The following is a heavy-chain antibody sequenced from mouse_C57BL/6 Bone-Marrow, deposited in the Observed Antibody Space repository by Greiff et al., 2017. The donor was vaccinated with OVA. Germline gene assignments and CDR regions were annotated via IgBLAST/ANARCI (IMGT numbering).Heavy chain of an antibody. Sequence: EVQVVESGGGLVKPGGSLKLSCAASGFTFSSYAMSWVRQTPEKRLEWVATISAGGSSNYYPDNVKGRFTISRDNAKNNLYLQMNHVKSEDTAMYYCERGGSEDYWGQGTPLTVSS. J-gene: IGHJ2*01. D-gene: IGHD3-2*02. CDR3: ERGGSEDY. CDR2: ISAGGSSN. CDR1: GFTFSSYA. V-gene: IGHV5-4*01.